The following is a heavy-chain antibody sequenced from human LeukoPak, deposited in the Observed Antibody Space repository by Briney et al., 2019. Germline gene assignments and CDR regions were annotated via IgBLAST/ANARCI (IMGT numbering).Heavy chain of an antibody. V-gene: IGHV4-39*07. Sequence: PSETLSLTCSVSGGSMSNVNNFWGWIRQPPGKGLEWIGSIYYSGSTYYNPSLKSRVTISVDTSKNQFSLKLSSVTAADTAVYYCARAPIQLWFDYWGQGTLVTVSS. CDR1: GGSMSNVNNF. CDR3: ARAPIQLWFDY. CDR2: IYYSGST. J-gene: IGHJ4*02. D-gene: IGHD5-18*01.